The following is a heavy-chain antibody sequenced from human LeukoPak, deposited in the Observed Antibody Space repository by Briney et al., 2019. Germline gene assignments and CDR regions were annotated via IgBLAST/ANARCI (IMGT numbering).Heavy chain of an antibody. Sequence: SETLSLTCAVSGGSISSSNWWSWVRQPPGTGLEWIGEIYHSGSTNYNPSLKGRVTISVDMSKNQFSLKLSSVTAADTAVYYCARAAQFSFDYWGQGTLVTVSS. CDR1: GGSISSSNW. V-gene: IGHV4-4*02. J-gene: IGHJ4*02. CDR3: ARAAQFSFDY. CDR2: IYHSGST.